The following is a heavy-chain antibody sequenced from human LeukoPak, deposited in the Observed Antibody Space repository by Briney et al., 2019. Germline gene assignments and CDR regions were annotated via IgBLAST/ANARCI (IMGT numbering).Heavy chain of an antibody. CDR2: INPNSGGT. J-gene: IGHJ3*02. D-gene: IGHD2-2*01. V-gene: IGHV1-2*02. CDR3: ASPYCSSSSWSLDAFDI. Sequence: GASVKVSCKASGYTFTGYYMHWVRQAPGQGLEWMGWINPNSGGTNYAQKFQGRVTMTRDTSISTAYMELSRLRSDDTAVYYCASPYCSSSSWSLDAFDIWGQGTMVTVSS. CDR1: GYTFTGYY.